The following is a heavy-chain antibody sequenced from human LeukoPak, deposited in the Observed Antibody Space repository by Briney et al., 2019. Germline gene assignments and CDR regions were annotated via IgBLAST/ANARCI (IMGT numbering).Heavy chain of an antibody. D-gene: IGHD1-1*01. CDR2: LRGDGST. Sequence: PPGGSLRLSCAASGFTFSSYAMSWVRQAPARGLEWVSSLRGDGSTFYADSVKGRFTLSRDESRNTVYFKLNSLGVEETAVYYCAKASWVSNGDAVLWGQGTLVTVFS. V-gene: IGHV3-23*01. CDR1: GFTFSSYA. CDR3: AKASWVSNGDAVL. J-gene: IGHJ4*02.